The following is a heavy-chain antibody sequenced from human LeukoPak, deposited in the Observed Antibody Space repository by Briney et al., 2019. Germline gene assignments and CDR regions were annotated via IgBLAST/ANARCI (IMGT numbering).Heavy chain of an antibody. D-gene: IGHD2-15*01. Sequence: GGSMRLSCAASGFTSSSYWMSWVRQAPGKGLEWVANIKQDGSEEYYVDSVKGRFTISRDNAKNSLYLQMNSLRAEDTAVYYCARRSPLNCSGGSCYAGHWFDPWGQGTLVTVSS. CDR1: GFTSSSYW. V-gene: IGHV3-7*01. CDR3: ARRSPLNCSGGSCYAGHWFDP. J-gene: IGHJ5*02. CDR2: IKQDGSEE.